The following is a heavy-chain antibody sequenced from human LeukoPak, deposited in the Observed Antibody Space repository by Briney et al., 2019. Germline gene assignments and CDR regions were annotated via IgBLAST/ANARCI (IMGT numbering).Heavy chain of an antibody. CDR3: AREIAAAGMRGAFDI. CDR2: INPSGGST. D-gene: IGHD6-13*01. CDR1: GYTFTSFY. J-gene: IGHJ3*02. V-gene: IGHV1-46*01. Sequence: ASVKVSCKASGYTFTSFYMHWVRQAPGQGLEWMGIINPSGGSTSYAQKFQGRVTTTRDMSTSTVYMELSSLRSEDTAVYYCAREIAAAGMRGAFDIWGQGTMVTVSS.